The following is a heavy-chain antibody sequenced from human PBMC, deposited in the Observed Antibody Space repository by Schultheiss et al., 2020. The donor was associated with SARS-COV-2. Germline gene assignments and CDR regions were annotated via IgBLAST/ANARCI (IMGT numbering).Heavy chain of an antibody. D-gene: IGHD2-15*01. CDR3: ARDSGYCSGGSCMDV. CDR2: VYYRGST. V-gene: IGHV4-59*12. CDR1: GGSISSYY. J-gene: IGHJ6*02. Sequence: SETLSLTCTVSGGSISSYYWSWIRQPPGKGLEWIGYVYYRGSTNYKPSLRSRVTISVDTSKNQFSLKLSSVTAADTAVYYCARDSGYCSGGSCMDVWGQGTTVTVSS.